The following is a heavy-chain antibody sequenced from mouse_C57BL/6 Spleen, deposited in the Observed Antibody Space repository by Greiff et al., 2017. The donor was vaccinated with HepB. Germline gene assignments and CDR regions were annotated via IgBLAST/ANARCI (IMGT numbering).Heavy chain of an antibody. V-gene: IGHV5-17*01. J-gene: IGHJ1*03. CDR1: GFTFSDYG. CDR2: ISSGSSTI. Sequence: EVHLVESGGGLVKPGGSLKLSCAASGFTFSDYGMHWVRQAPEKGLEWVAYISSGSSTIYYADTVKGRFTISRDNAKNTLFLQMTSMRSEDTAMYYCANVYCGSGYWYFDVWGTGTTVTVSS. D-gene: IGHD1-1*01. CDR3: ANVYCGSGYWYFDV.